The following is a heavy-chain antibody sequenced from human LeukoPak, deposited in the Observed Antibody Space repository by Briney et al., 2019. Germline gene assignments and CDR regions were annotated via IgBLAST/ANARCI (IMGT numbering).Heavy chain of an antibody. CDR1: GFGFTNAW. CDR3: TTDLGITMIRGVIVY. J-gene: IGHJ4*02. CDR2: IKSKGDGETT. D-gene: IGHD3-10*01. V-gene: IGHV3-15*01. Sequence: GGPLRLSCAASGFGFTNAWMSWVRQAPGKGLEWVGRIKSKGDGETTDYAAPVKRRFTMSRDDAKATLYLQINSLITEDTAVYYCTTDLGITMIRGVIVYWGQGTLVTVSS.